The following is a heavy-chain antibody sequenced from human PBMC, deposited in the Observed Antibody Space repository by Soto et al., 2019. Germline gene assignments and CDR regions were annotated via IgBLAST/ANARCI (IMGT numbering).Heavy chain of an antibody. V-gene: IGHV2-5*02. Sequence: QITLKESGPTLVKPTQTLTLTCTFSGFSLTTSGVGVGWIRQPPGKALEWLALIYWDDDERYSPSLQSRLTTTKDPSNDPVVLTMPNMDPVDTATYSCAHRTRRDWFAPWGQGTLVTVSS. CDR2: IYWDDDE. CDR3: AHRTRRDWFAP. CDR1: GFSLTTSGVG. J-gene: IGHJ5*02.